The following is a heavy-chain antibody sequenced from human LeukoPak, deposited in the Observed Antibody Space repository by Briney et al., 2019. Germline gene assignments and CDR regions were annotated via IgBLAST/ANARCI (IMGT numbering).Heavy chain of an antibody. D-gene: IGHD6-19*01. CDR1: GFTFGDYA. CDR2: IRSKAYGGTT. V-gene: IGHV3-49*03. CDR3: TRPVKGGAHQTRIAVAGY. Sequence: GRSLRLSCTASGFTFGDYAMSWFRQAPGKGLEWVGFIRSKAYGGTTEYAASVKGRFTISRDDSKSIAYLQMNSLKTEDTAVYYCTRPVKGGAHQTRIAVAGYWGQGTLVTVSS. J-gene: IGHJ4*02.